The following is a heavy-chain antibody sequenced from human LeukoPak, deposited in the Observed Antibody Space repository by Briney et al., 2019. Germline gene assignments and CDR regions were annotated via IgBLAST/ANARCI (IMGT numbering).Heavy chain of an antibody. J-gene: IGHJ6*03. CDR1: GGSISGYH. CDR2: IYYSGSS. V-gene: IGHV4-59*01. CDR3: AEGTKSYYFYHYKDG. Sequence: SETLSLTCNVSGGSISGYHWSWIRQPPGKGLEWLGYIYYSGSSNYNPSLKSRVTMSADTSENQFSLKLSSVTAADTAVYYCAEGTKSYYFYHYKDGLGKGTTVTVSS. D-gene: IGHD1-14*01.